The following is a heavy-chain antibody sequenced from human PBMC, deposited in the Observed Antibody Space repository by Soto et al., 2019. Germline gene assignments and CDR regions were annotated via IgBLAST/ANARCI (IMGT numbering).Heavy chain of an antibody. D-gene: IGHD3-22*01. CDR1: GFTFSSYS. J-gene: IGHJ4*02. V-gene: IGHV3-48*02. CDR2: ISSSSSTI. Sequence: GGSLRLSCAASGFTFSSYSMNWVRQAPGKGLEWVSYISSSSSTIYYADSVKGRFTISRDNAKNSLYLQMNSLRDEDTAVYYCARATETYYYDSSGYYFDYWGQGTLVTVSS. CDR3: ARATETYYYDSSGYYFDY.